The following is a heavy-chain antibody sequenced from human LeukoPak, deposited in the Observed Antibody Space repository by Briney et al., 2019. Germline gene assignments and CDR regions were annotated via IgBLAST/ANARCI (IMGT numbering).Heavy chain of an antibody. J-gene: IGHJ4*02. V-gene: IGHV3-7*04. CDR3: ARVITMVRGVIIDY. CDR1: GFTFSTYW. D-gene: IGHD3-10*01. CDR2: IKQDGSEK. Sequence: PGGSLRLSCAASGFTFSTYWMTWVRQAPGKGLEWVANIKQDGSEKYYVDSVKGRFTISRDNAKNSLSLQMNSLRAEDTAVYYCARVITMVRGVIIDYWGQGTLVTVSS.